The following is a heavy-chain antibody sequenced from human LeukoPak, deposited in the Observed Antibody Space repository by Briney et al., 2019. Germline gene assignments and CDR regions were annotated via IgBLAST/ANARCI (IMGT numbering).Heavy chain of an antibody. D-gene: IGHD6-19*01. CDR1: GYTFTSHY. V-gene: IGHV1-46*01. J-gene: IGHJ4*02. Sequence: ASVKVSCKASGYTFTSHYMHWVRQAPGQGLEWMGTINPSGVSISYAQKFQGRVTMTRDTPTSTVYMELSSLRSEDTAVYYCARDVGSGWYTLDYWGQGALVTVSS. CDR3: ARDVGSGWYTLDY. CDR2: INPSGVSI.